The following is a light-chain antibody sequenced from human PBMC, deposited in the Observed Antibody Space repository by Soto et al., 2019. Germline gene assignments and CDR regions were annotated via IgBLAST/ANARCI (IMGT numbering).Light chain of an antibody. Sequence: EIVLTQSPGTLSLSPGERATLSCRASQSVSSSYLAWYQQKPGQAPRPLIYGASSRGIGIPDRFSGSGSGTEFTLTISRLEPEDFAVYYCQQYGSSPWTFGQGTKVEIK. J-gene: IGKJ1*01. CDR2: GAS. CDR3: QQYGSSPWT. CDR1: QSVSSSY. V-gene: IGKV3-20*01.